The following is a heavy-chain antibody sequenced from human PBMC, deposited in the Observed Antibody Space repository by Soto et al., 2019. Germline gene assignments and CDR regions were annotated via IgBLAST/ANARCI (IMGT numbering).Heavy chain of an antibody. CDR2: ISGSGGSI. CDR1: GLTLSNYG. V-gene: IGHV3-23*01. Sequence: EVQLLESGGGVVQPGGSLTLSCAVSGLTLSNYGMSWVRQAPGKGLEWVSTISGSGGSIHYTESVKGPFTIASDNAKNTLYLQMDSLRVEDTAVYYCATEGLRAVTSFYSYGLDIWGQGTTVTVSA. J-gene: IGHJ6*01. D-gene: IGHD4-17*01. CDR3: ATEGLRAVTSFYSYGLDI.